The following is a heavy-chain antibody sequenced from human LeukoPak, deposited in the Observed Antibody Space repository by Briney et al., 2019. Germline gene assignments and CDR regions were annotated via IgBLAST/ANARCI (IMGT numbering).Heavy chain of an antibody. D-gene: IGHD3-22*01. V-gene: IGHV3-23*01. CDR3: ARDRSYYDSSGYFPNFDY. Sequence: GGTLRLSCAASGFTFSSYAMNWVRQAPGKGLEWVSGISGNGGDTYSADSVKGRFTISRDNSKNTLYLQMNSLRAEDTAVYYCARDRSYYDSSGYFPNFDYWGQGTLVTVSS. J-gene: IGHJ4*02. CDR1: GFTFSSYA. CDR2: ISGNGGDT.